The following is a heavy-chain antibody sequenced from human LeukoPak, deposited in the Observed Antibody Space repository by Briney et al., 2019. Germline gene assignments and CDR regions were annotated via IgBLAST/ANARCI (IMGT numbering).Heavy chain of an antibody. D-gene: IGHD4-17*01. CDR3: ARDINPGVTTYDGGFDY. Sequence: ASVRVSCTASGYTFTSYYMHWVRQAPGQGLEWMGIINPSGGSTSYAQKFQGRVTMTRDTSTSTVYMELSSLRSEDTAVYYCARDINPGVTTYDGGFDYWGQGTLVTVSS. CDR2: INPSGGST. CDR1: GYTFTSYY. V-gene: IGHV1-46*01. J-gene: IGHJ4*02.